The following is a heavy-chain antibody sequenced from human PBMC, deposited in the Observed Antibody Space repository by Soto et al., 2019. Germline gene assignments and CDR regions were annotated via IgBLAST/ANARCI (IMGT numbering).Heavy chain of an antibody. CDR1: GFTFSNAW. J-gene: IGHJ6*02. CDR3: TRTGPGIAAAGSYYYYGMGV. V-gene: IGHV3-73*01. CDR2: IRSKANSYAT. Sequence: GGSLRLSCAASGFTFSNAWMSWVRQASGKGLEWVGRIRSKANSYATAYAASVKGRFTISRDDSKNTAYLQMNSLKTEDTAVYYCTRTGPGIAAAGSYYYYGMGVWGQGTTVTVSS. D-gene: IGHD6-13*01.